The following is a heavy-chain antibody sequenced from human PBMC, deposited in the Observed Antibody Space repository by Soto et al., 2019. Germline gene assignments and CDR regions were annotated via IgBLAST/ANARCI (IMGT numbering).Heavy chain of an antibody. V-gene: IGHV2-5*01. CDR3: AHRHDLGGFDI. CDR2: INWNDDE. CDR1: GFSLNTRAVG. D-gene: IGHD2-15*01. Sequence: QITLKESGPTLVKPTQTLTLTCTFSGFSLNTRAVGVGWIRQAPGKALEWLALINWNDDERYSPSLKDRLTITKDTSKNHVVLTMTNIGPVDTDTYYCAHRHDLGGFDIWGQGTEVTVSS. J-gene: IGHJ3*02.